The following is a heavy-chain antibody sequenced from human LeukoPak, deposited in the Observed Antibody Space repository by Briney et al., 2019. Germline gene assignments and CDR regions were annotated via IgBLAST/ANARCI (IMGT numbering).Heavy chain of an antibody. V-gene: IGHV3-30*04. Sequence: PGGSLRLSCAASGFTFSSYAMHWVRQAPGKGLEWVAVISYDGSNKYYADSVKGRFTISRDNSKNTLYLQMNSLRAEDTAVYYCAREGGVPYRYFDYWGQGTLVTVSS. CDR3: AREGGVPYRYFDY. D-gene: IGHD3-16*01. J-gene: IGHJ4*02. CDR1: GFTFSSYA. CDR2: ISYDGSNK.